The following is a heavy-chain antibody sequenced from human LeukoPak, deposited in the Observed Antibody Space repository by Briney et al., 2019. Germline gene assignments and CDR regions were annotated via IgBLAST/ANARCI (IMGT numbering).Heavy chain of an antibody. Sequence: PGGSLRLSCAASGFTFSSYSMNWVRQAPGKGLEWVSSISSSSSYVYYADSVKGRFTISRDNAKNSLYLQMNSLRAEDTAVHYCARVRYSSSSPFDYWGQGTLVTVSS. D-gene: IGHD6-6*01. CDR1: GFTFSSYS. CDR2: ISSSSSYV. J-gene: IGHJ4*02. CDR3: ARVRYSSSSPFDY. V-gene: IGHV3-21*01.